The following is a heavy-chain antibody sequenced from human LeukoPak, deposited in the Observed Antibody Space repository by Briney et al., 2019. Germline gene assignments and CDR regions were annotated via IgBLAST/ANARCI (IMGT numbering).Heavy chain of an antibody. Sequence: GGSLRLSCAASGFTFSSYWMHWVRQAPGKGLVWVSRINSDGSSTSYADSVKGRFTISRDNAKNTLYLQMNSLRAEGTAVYYCARGPHASGWYDYWGQGTLVTVSS. CDR1: GFTFSSYW. J-gene: IGHJ4*02. D-gene: IGHD6-19*01. CDR2: INSDGSST. CDR3: ARGPHASGWYDY. V-gene: IGHV3-74*01.